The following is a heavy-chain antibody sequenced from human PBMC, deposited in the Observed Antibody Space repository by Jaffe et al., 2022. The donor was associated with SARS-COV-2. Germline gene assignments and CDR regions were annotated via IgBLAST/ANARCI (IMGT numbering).Heavy chain of an antibody. CDR3: TACSGGHVTGVDWFDP. CDR1: GFTFGDYA. CDR2: IRSKAYGGTT. D-gene: IGHD2-15*01. Sequence: EVQLVESGGGLVQPGRSLRLSCTASGFTFGDYAMSWVRQAPGKGLEWVGFIRSKAYGGTTEYAASVKGRFTISRDDSKSIAYLQMNSLKTEDTAVYYCTACSGGHVTGVDWFDPWGQGTLVTVSS. J-gene: IGHJ5*02. V-gene: IGHV3-49*04.